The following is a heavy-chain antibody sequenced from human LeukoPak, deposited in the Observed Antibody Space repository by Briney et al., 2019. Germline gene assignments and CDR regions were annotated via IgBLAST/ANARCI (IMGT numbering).Heavy chain of an antibody. CDR1: GGSFSGYY. D-gene: IGHD2-8*01. Sequence: KPSETLSLTCAVYGGSFSGYYWSWIRQPQGKGLEWIGEINHSGSTNYNPSLKSRVTISVDTSKNQFSLKLSSVTAADTAVYYCARSGIEDIVLMVYAHFDYWGQGTLVTVSS. J-gene: IGHJ4*02. CDR2: INHSGST. CDR3: ARSGIEDIVLMVYAHFDY. V-gene: IGHV4-34*01.